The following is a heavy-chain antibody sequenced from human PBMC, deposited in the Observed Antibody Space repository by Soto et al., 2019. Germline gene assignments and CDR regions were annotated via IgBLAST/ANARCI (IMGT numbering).Heavy chain of an antibody. V-gene: IGHV4-4*07. CDR2: IYATGTT. D-gene: IGHD1-1*01. Sequence: PSESLSLTCTVSGASISGFYWSWVRKSAGKGLEWIGRIYATGTTDYNPSLKSRVMMSVDTSKKQFSLKLRSVTAADTAVYYCVRDGTKTLRDWFDPWGQGISVTVSS. CDR1: GASISGFY. CDR3: VRDGTKTLRDWFDP. J-gene: IGHJ5*02.